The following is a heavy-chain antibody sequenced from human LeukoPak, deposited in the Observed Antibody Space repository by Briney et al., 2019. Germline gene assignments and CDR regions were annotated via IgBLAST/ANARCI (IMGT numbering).Heavy chain of an antibody. CDR3: ARDLELGYCSSTSCYTDY. D-gene: IGHD2-2*02. V-gene: IGHV3-21*01. CDR1: GIAFSTYW. CDR2: ISSSSSYI. J-gene: IGHJ4*02. Sequence: GGSLRLSCAASGIAFSTYWMNWVRQAPGKGLEWVSSISSSSSYIYYADSVKGRFTISRDNAKNSLYLQMNSLRAEDTAVYYCARDLELGYCSSTSCYTDYWGQGTLVTVSS.